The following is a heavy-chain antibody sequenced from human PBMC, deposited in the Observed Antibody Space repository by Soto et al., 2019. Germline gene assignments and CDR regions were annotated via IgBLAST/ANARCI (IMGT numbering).Heavy chain of an antibody. Sequence: SETLSLTCAVSGGSISSGGYSWSWIRQPPGKGLEWIGYIYHSGSTYYNPSLRSRVTISVDRSKNQFSLKLSSVTAADTAVYYCARISPQQLAFDYWGQGTMVTVYS. CDR1: GGSISSGGYS. J-gene: IGHJ4*02. CDR2: IYHSGST. V-gene: IGHV4-30-2*01. D-gene: IGHD1-1*01. CDR3: ARISPQQLAFDY.